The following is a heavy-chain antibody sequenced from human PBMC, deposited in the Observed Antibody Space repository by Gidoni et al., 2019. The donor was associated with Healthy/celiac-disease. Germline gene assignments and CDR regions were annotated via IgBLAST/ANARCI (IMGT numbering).Heavy chain of an antibody. CDR2: MSYDGSNK. Sequence: QVQLVESGGGVVQPGRSLRLSCAASGFTFSSYGMHWVRQAPGKGLEWVAVMSYDGSNKYYADSVKGRFTISRDNSKNTLYLQMNSLRAEDTAVYYCAKGRAIFSWFDPWGQGTLVTVSS. CDR3: AKGRAIFSWFDP. V-gene: IGHV3-30*18. D-gene: IGHD3-3*01. J-gene: IGHJ5*02. CDR1: GFTFSSYG.